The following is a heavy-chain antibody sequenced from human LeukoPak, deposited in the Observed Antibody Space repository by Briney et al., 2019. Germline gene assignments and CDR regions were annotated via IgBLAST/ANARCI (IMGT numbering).Heavy chain of an antibody. CDR3: AGGQKLLWFGESLDY. Sequence: GGSLRLSCAASGFTFSSYAMSWVRQAPGKGLEWVSAISGSGSTIYYADSVKGRFTISRDNAKNSLYLQMNSLRAEDTAVYYCAGGQKLLWFGESLDYWGQGTLVTVSS. CDR2: ISGSGSTI. V-gene: IGHV3-23*01. CDR1: GFTFSSYA. J-gene: IGHJ4*02. D-gene: IGHD3-10*01.